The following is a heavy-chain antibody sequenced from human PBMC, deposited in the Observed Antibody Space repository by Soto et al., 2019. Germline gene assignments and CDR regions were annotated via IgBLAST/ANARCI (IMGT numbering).Heavy chain of an antibody. CDR3: AKDIRCSSTSCSPGVYFDY. Sequence: GGSLRLSCAASGFTFDDYAMHWVRQAPGKGLEWVSGISWNSGSIGYADSVKGRFTISRDNAKNSLYLQMNSLRAEDTALYYCAKDIRCSSTSCSPGVYFDYWGQGTLVTVSS. J-gene: IGHJ4*02. CDR1: GFTFDDYA. CDR2: ISWNSGSI. V-gene: IGHV3-9*01. D-gene: IGHD2-2*01.